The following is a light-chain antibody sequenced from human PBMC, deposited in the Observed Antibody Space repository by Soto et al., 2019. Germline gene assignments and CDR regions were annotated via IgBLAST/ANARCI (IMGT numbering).Light chain of an antibody. V-gene: IGKV1-39*01. CDR1: QNINSY. CDR2: AAS. Sequence: DIQMTQSPSSLSASVGDRVTITRRASQNINSYLNWYQQKPGKAPRLLIYAASSLQSGVPSRFSGSGSGADFTLTISSLQPEDFATYYCHQSHSIPRTFXGGTKLDIK. J-gene: IGKJ4*01. CDR3: HQSHSIPRT.